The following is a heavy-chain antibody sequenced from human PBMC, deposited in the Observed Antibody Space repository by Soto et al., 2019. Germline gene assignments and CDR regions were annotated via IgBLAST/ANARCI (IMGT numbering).Heavy chain of an antibody. CDR3: TGDASRDSSARGWFDP. V-gene: IGHV3-21*01. CDR2: ISSNSAYI. Sequence: LRLSCAASGFTFRSFTMNWVRQAPGKGLEWVSTISSNSAYIYYTDALRGRFTISRDNAKNSLHLQMNSLRAEDTAVYYCTGDASRDSSARGWFDPWGPGTLVTVSS. J-gene: IGHJ5*02. D-gene: IGHD6-13*01. CDR1: GFTFRSFT.